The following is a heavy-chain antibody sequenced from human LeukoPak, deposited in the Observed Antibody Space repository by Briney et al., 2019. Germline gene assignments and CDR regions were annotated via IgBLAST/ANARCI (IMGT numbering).Heavy chain of an antibody. Sequence: PGGSLRLSCAASGFTFSSYSMNWVHQAPGKGLEWVSSISSGGSYIYYADSVKGRFTISRDNAKNSLYLQMNSLRAEDTAVYYCARASSGSYLFDYWGQGTLVTVSS. CDR1: GFTFSSYS. V-gene: IGHV3-21*06. CDR3: ARASSGSYLFDY. J-gene: IGHJ4*02. CDR2: ISSGGSYI. D-gene: IGHD1-26*01.